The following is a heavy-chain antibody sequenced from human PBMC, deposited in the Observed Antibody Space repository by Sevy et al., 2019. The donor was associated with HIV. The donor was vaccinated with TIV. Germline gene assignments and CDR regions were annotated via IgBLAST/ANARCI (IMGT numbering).Heavy chain of an antibody. V-gene: IGHV3-53*01. CDR2: IYSGGST. J-gene: IGHJ4*02. D-gene: IGHD2-15*01. Sequence: GESLKISCAASGFTVSSNYMSWVRQAPGKGLEWVSVIYSGGSTYYADSVKGRFTISRDNSKNTLYLQMNSLRAEDTAVYYCARMSCSGGSCYFDYWGQGTLVTVSS. CDR3: ARMSCSGGSCYFDY. CDR1: GFTVSSNY.